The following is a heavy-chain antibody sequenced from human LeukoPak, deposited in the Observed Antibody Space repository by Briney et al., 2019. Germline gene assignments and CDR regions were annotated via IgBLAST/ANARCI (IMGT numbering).Heavy chain of an antibody. CDR3: ARGRQLVRDVVYYYYYMDV. CDR2: INHSGST. CDR1: GGSFSGYY. D-gene: IGHD6-6*01. Sequence: SETLSLTCAVYGGSFSGYYWSWIRQPPGKGLEWIGEINHSGSTNYNPSLKSRVTISVGTSKNQFSLKLSSVTAADTAVYYCARGRQLVRDVVYYYYYMDVWGKGTTVTVSS. V-gene: IGHV4-34*01. J-gene: IGHJ6*03.